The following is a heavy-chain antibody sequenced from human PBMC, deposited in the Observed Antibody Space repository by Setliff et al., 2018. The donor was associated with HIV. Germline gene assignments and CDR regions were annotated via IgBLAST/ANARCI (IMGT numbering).Heavy chain of an antibody. CDR1: GFTFSDYY. Sequence: GGSLRLSCAASGFTFSDYYMSWIRQAPGKGLEWISYISRGGRTKYYADSVKGRFTISRDNVKNSLYLQMNSLRAEDTAVYYCAKGYFDWLRAGTFDYWGQGSLVTVSS. J-gene: IGHJ4*02. CDR3: AKGYFDWLRAGTFDY. V-gene: IGHV3-11*01. CDR2: ISRGGRTK. D-gene: IGHD3-9*01.